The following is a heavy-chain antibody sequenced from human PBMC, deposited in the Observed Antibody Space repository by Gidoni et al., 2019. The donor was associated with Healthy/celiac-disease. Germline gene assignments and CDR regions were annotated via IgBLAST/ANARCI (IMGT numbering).Heavy chain of an antibody. J-gene: IGHJ5*02. CDR1: GGPISSFY. CDR2: IYYSGSI. V-gene: IGHV4-59*01. D-gene: IGHD4-17*01. Sequence: QVQLQESGPGLVTLSETLSLTCTASGGPISSFYWSWIRQPSGKGLEWIGYIYYSGSINYNPSLKSRVTISVDTSKNQFSLKLSSVTAADTAVYYCARADGDYERDWFDPWGQGTLVTVSS. CDR3: ARADGDYERDWFDP.